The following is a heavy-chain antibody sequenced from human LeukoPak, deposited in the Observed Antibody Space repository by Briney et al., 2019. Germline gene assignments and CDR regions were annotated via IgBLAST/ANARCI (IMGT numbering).Heavy chain of an antibody. V-gene: IGHV3-74*01. CDR1: GFTLSDHW. CDR2: INGDGSGT. J-gene: IGHJ3*02. Sequence: GGSLRLSRAASGFTLSDHWVYWVRQAPGEGLVWVSRINGDGSGTSHADSVKGRFTISRDSAKNTVYLQMNSLRVEDTAVYYCTRGFRYVAFDIWGPGTTVTVSS. D-gene: IGHD2-2*01. CDR3: TRGFRYVAFDI.